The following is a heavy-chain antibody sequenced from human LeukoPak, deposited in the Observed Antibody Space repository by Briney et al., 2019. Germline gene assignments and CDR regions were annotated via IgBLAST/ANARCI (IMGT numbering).Heavy chain of an antibody. CDR3: AKDRQYGDYGGGDFFDS. CDR1: GFAFDDNA. Sequence: GGSLRLSCAASGFAFDDNAMHWVRQAPGKGLQWISSINWVGDTSSYADSVKGRFTVSRDNTEGSLYLQMDSLRSEDTALYYCAKDRQYGDYGGGDFFDSWGQGTLVTVSS. D-gene: IGHD4-17*01. CDR2: INWVGDTS. J-gene: IGHJ4*02. V-gene: IGHV3-43D*03.